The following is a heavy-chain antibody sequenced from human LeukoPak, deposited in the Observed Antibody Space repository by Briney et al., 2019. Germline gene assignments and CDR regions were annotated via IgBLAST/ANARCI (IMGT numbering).Heavy chain of an antibody. Sequence: PSETLSLTCAVYGGSFSGYYWSWIRQPPGKGLEWIGEINHSGSTNYNPSLKSRVTISVDTSKNQFSLKLSSVTAADTAVYYCARGGVASGSLDYWGQGTLVTVSS. D-gene: IGHD3-10*01. CDR1: GGSFSGYY. V-gene: IGHV4-34*01. CDR2: INHSGST. CDR3: ARGGVASGSLDY. J-gene: IGHJ4*02.